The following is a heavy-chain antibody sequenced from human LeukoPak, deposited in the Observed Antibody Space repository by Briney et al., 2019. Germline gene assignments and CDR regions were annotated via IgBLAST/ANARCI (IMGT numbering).Heavy chain of an antibody. V-gene: IGHV1-18*01. CDR1: GYTFTSYG. Sequence: ASVKVSCKASGYTFTSYGISWVRQAPGQGLEWMGWISAYNGNTNYAQKLQGRVTMTTDTSTSTAYMEVRSLRSDDTAVFYCAREAPVAAGSDAFDIWGQGTMVTVSS. J-gene: IGHJ3*02. CDR2: ISAYNGNT. D-gene: IGHD6-19*01. CDR3: AREAPVAAGSDAFDI.